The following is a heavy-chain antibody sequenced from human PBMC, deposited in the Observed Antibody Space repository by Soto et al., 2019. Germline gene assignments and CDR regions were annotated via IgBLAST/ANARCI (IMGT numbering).Heavy chain of an antibody. CDR2: IYYSGST. V-gene: IGHV4-61*01. Sequence: SETLSLTCTVSGGSVSSGSYYWSWIRQPPGKGLEWIGYIYYSGSTNYNPSLKSRVTISVDTSKNQFSLKLSSVTAADTAVYYCARAPHYYDSSGAQNWFDPWGQGTLVTVSS. D-gene: IGHD3-22*01. CDR1: GGSVSSGSYY. J-gene: IGHJ5*02. CDR3: ARAPHYYDSSGAQNWFDP.